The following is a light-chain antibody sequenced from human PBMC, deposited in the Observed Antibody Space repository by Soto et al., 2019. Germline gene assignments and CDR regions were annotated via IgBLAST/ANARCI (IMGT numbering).Light chain of an antibody. CDR1: SSDVGSYNL. CDR2: EGS. CDR3: CSYAGSSTYV. Sequence: QSALTQPASVSGSPGQSITISCTGNSSDVGSYNLVSWYQQHPGKAPKLMIYEGSKRPSGVSNRFSGSKSGNTASLTISVLQAEDEADYYCCSYAGSSTYVFGTGTKVTVL. V-gene: IGLV2-23*01. J-gene: IGLJ1*01.